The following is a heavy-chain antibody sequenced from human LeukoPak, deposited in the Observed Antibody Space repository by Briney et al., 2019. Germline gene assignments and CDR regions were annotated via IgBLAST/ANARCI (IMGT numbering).Heavy chain of an antibody. V-gene: IGHV4-34*01. Sequence: SETLSLTCAVYGGSFSGYYWSWIRQPPGKGLEWIGEINHSGSTNYNPSLKSRVTISVDTSKNQFSLKLSSVTAADTAVYHCARGRDRAYYDFWSGYYYDYWGQGTLVTVSS. J-gene: IGHJ4*02. CDR2: INHSGST. CDR3: ARGRDRAYYDFWSGYYYDY. D-gene: IGHD3-3*01. CDR1: GGSFSGYY.